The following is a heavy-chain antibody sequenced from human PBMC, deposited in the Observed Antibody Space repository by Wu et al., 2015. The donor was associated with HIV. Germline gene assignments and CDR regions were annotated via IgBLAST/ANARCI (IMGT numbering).Heavy chain of an antibody. CDR1: GGTFSNYA. D-gene: IGHD5-18*01. CDR2: IIPIFGTA. V-gene: IGHV1-69*12. CDR3: ARGGYGSYYDY. Sequence: QVHLVQSGAEMKKPGSSVKVSCKAFGGTFSNYAISWVRQAPGQGLEWMGGIIPIFGTANYAQKFQGRVTITADESTSTAYMELSSLRSEDTAVYYCARGGYGSYYDYWGQGTLVTVSS. J-gene: IGHJ4*02.